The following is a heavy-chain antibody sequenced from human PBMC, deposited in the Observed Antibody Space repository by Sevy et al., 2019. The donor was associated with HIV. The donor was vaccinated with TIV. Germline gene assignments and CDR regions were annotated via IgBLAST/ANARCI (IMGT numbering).Heavy chain of an antibody. V-gene: IGHV3-23*01. CDR1: GFTFSSYA. D-gene: IGHD5-18*01. CDR2: ISGSGGST. CDR3: SKDLAAMDPGGGFDY. Sequence: GGSLRLSCAASGFTFSSYAMSWVRQAPGKGLEWVSAISGSGGSTYYADSVKGRFTISRDNSKNTLYLQMNSLRAEDTAVYYCSKDLAAMDPGGGFDYWGQGTLVTVSS. J-gene: IGHJ4*02.